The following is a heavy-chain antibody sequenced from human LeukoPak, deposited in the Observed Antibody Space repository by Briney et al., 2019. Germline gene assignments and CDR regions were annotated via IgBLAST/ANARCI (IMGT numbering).Heavy chain of an antibody. D-gene: IGHD3-22*01. V-gene: IGHV3-30*18. Sequence: AASGFTXXXYGMXWVRQAPGKGLEWVAVISYDGSNKYYADSVKGRFTISRDNSKNTLYLQMNSLRAEDTAVYYCAKTQTLYDSSGYYLGYWGQGTLVTVSS. J-gene: IGHJ4*02. CDR3: AKTQTLYDSSGYYLGY. CDR1: GFTXXXYG. CDR2: ISYDGSNK.